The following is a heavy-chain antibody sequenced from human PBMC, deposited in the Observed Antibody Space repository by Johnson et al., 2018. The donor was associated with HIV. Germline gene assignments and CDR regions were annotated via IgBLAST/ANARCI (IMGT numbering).Heavy chain of an antibody. CDR2: IPYDGINK. J-gene: IGHJ3*02. D-gene: IGHD5-24*01. V-gene: IGHV3-30-3*01. CDR1: RFTFSSYA. Sequence: QVRLVESGGGVVQPGRSLRLSCAASRFTFSSYAIHWVRQAPGKRLEWVAVIPYDGINKYYSDSVKGRITLFRDNSKNTLYLQMNSLRGEDTAVYYCARGIDGSAQNSDAFDNWGQGTMVTVSS. CDR3: ARGIDGSAQNSDAFDN.